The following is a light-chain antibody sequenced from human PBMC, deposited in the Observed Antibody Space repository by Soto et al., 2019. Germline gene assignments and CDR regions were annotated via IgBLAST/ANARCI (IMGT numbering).Light chain of an antibody. CDR3: QQYKNWPYT. CDR1: QSVSSN. CDR2: GAS. Sequence: EIVMTQSPATLSVSPGERVTLSCRASQSVSSNLAWYQQKPGQAPRLLIYGASTRATDIPDRFSGSGSGTEFTLTISSLQSEDFAVYYCQQYKNWPYTFGQGTKLEIK. V-gene: IGKV3-15*01. J-gene: IGKJ2*01.